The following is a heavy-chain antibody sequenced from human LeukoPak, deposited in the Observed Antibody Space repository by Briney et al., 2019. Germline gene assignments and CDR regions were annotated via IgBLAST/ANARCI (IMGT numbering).Heavy chain of an antibody. J-gene: IGHJ6*02. V-gene: IGHV3-30-3*01. CDR1: GFTFSSYE. CDR3: ARGPRHPTYYYDYGMDV. CDR2: MSDDGSSR. Sequence: GRSLRLSCAASGFTFSSYERHWARQAPGKGLEYVSVMSDDGSSRYYADSVKGRLTTSRDNSKNTLYLQMNSLRVEDTAVFHCARGPRHPTYYYDYGMDVWGQGTTVTVSS.